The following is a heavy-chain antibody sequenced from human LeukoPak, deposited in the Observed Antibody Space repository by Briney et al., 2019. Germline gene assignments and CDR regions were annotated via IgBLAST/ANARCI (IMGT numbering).Heavy chain of an antibody. D-gene: IGHD3-22*01. CDR3: ARSPNYYDSSGDFDY. CDR2: ISSSGSTI. J-gene: IGHJ4*02. CDR1: GFTFSDYY. Sequence: GGSLRLSCAASGFTFSDYYMSWIRQAPGKGLEWVSYISSSGSTIYYADSVKGRFTISRDNAKNSLYLQMNSLRAEDTAVYYCARSPNYYDSSGDFDYWGQGTLVTVSS. V-gene: IGHV3-11*01.